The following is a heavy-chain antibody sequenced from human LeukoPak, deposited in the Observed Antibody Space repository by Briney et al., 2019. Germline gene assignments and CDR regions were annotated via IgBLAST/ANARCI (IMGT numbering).Heavy chain of an antibody. J-gene: IGHJ4*02. CDR3: ARDLYYYDSSGYYLGGYFDY. CDR1: GGSISSNSYY. CDR2: IYYSGST. D-gene: IGHD3-22*01. Sequence: SETLSLTCAVPGGSISSNSYYWGWIRQPPGKGLEWIGSIYYSGSTYYNPSLKSRVTISVDTSKNQFSLKLSSVTAADTAVYYCARDLYYYDSSGYYLGGYFDYWGQGTLVTVSS. V-gene: IGHV4-39*07.